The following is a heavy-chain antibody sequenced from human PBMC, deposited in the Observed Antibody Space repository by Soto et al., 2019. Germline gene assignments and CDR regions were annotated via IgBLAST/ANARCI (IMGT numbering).Heavy chain of an antibody. V-gene: IGHV3-30*18. Sequence: GSLRLSCVASGFTLTNNGMHWVRQAPGQGLEWVAVISSDGSSYYYGDSVRGRFTISRDTSKNTLFPEMNSLTTADTAVYYCAKDRGLAESGTWSHYYYGMDVWGQGTSVTVSS. CDR1: GFTLTNNG. D-gene: IGHD1-26*01. J-gene: IGHJ6*02. CDR3: AKDRGLAESGTWSHYYYGMDV. CDR2: ISSDGSSY.